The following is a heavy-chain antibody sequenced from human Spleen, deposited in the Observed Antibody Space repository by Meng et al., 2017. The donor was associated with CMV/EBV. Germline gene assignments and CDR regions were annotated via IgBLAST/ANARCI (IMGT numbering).Heavy chain of an antibody. V-gene: IGHV4-39*07. CDR3: AREAVGETIWFDP. CDR2: IYYIGNT. CDR1: GGSMSSSNYC. Sequence: SETLSLTCTVSGGSMSSSNYCWGWIRQPPGRGLEWVGSIYYIGNTYYNPSLKSRVTISVDTSKNQFSLKVKSVTAADTAVYYCAREAVGETIWFDPWGQGTLVTVSS. J-gene: IGHJ5*02. D-gene: IGHD1-26*01.